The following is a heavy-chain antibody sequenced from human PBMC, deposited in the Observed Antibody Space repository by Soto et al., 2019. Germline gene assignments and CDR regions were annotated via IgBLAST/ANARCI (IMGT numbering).Heavy chain of an antibody. CDR1: GGSISSGGYS. V-gene: IGHV4-30-2*01. Sequence: SETLSLTCAVSGGSISSGGYSWSWIRQPPGKGLEWIGYIYHSGSTYYNPSLKSRVTISVDRSKNQFSLKLSSVTAADTAVYYCARGGPNGLSWFDPWGQGTLVTV. CDR2: IYHSGST. CDR3: ARGGPNGLSWFDP. D-gene: IGHD2-8*01. J-gene: IGHJ5*02.